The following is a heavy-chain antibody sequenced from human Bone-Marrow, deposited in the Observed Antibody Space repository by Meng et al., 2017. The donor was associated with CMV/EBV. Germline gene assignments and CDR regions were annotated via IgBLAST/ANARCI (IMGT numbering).Heavy chain of an antibody. CDR2: IYYSGST. CDR3: ARGMYYYDSSGYHPLYYFDY. Sequence: LSCTVSGGSISSSSYYWGWIRQPPGKGLEWIGSIYYSGSTYYNPSLKSRVTISVDTSKNQFSLKLSSVTAADTAVYYCARGMYYYDSSGYHPLYYFDYWGQGTLVTVPS. CDR1: GGSISSSSYY. J-gene: IGHJ4*02. D-gene: IGHD3-22*01. V-gene: IGHV4-39*07.